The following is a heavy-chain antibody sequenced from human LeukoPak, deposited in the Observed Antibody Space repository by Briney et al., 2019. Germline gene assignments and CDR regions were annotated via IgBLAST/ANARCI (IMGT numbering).Heavy chain of an antibody. CDR3: AASIWRTFIDY. J-gene: IGHJ4*02. V-gene: IGHV4-59*01. D-gene: IGHD3-3*02. Sequence: SETLSLTCNVSGDFISRYYWSWIRQPPGKGLEWLGYISYTGSTNYNPSLKSRVTISIDTSKMQFSLRVNSVTAADTAVYFCAASIWRTFIDYWGQGSLCTVSS. CDR1: GDFISRYY. CDR2: ISYTGST.